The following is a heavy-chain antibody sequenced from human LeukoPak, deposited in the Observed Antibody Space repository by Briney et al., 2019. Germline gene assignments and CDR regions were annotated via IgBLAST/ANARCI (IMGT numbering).Heavy chain of an antibody. CDR2: IYYSGST. Sequence: PSETLPLTCTVSGGSLSSSSYYWGWLRQPPGTGLEWIGSIYYSGSTYYNPSLKSRVTISVDTSKNQFSLKLSSVTAADTAVYYCARDIVVVPAVYYYYGMDVWGQGTTVTVSS. V-gene: IGHV4-39*02. CDR3: ARDIVVVPAVYYYYGMDV. J-gene: IGHJ6*02. CDR1: GGSLSSSSYY. D-gene: IGHD2-2*01.